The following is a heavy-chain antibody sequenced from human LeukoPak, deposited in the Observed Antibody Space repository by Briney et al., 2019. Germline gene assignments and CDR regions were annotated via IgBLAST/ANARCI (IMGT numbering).Heavy chain of an antibody. CDR1: KFNFNSYG. Sequence: GGSLRLSCTTSKFNFNSYGMTWVRQAPGKGLEWVSSISGSGGSTQYAASVQGRFAISRDNSKNTLYLQMNSLRAEDTAVYYCAKDPNGDYIGTFDIWGQGTMVTVSS. CDR2: ISGSGGST. D-gene: IGHD4-17*01. V-gene: IGHV3-23*01. J-gene: IGHJ3*02. CDR3: AKDPNGDYIGTFDI.